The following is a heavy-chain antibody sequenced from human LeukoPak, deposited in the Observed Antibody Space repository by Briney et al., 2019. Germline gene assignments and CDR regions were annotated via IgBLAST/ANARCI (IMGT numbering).Heavy chain of an antibody. V-gene: IGHV1-2*02. J-gene: IGHJ6*02. Sequence: ASVKVSCKASGYIFTGYYMHWVRQAPGQGLEWMGWINPNTGVTNYAQKFQGRVTLTRDTSIITAYMELTRLRSDDTAVYYCARDRTTVTTGYYGMDVWGQGTTVTVSS. CDR1: GYIFTGYY. CDR2: INPNTGVT. CDR3: ARDRTTVTTGYYGMDV. D-gene: IGHD4-17*01.